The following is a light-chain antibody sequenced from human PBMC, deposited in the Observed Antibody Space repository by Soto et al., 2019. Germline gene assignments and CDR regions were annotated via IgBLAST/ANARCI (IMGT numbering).Light chain of an antibody. J-gene: IGLJ3*02. CDR2: NSN. CDR3: AVWDDSLSGPV. CDR1: SPNIGGNT. Sequence: QSLLTQPPSASGTPGQRVTISCSGASPNIGGNTVTWYQHLPGAAPKVVIYNSNVRPSGVPDRFSGSKSGTSASLVIGCLQSEDEADYYCAVWDDSLSGPVFGGGTKLTVL. V-gene: IGLV1-44*01.